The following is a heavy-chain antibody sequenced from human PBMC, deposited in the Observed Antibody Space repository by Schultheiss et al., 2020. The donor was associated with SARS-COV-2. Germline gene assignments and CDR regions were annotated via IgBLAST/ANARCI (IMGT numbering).Heavy chain of an antibody. V-gene: IGHV3-21*01. D-gene: IGHD6-6*01. CDR1: GFTFSSYS. CDR3: ARGDIEYSSSSHPYFDY. Sequence: GGSLRLSCAASGFTFSSYSMNWVRQAPGKGLEWVSSISSRSSYIYYADSVKGRFTISRDNAKNSLYLQMNSLRADDTAVYYCARGDIEYSSSSHPYFDYWGQGTLVTVAS. J-gene: IGHJ4*02. CDR2: ISSRSSYI.